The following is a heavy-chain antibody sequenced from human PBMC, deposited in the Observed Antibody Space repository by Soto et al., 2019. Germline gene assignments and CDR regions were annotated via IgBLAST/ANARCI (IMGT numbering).Heavy chain of an antibody. CDR1: GFTFSSYS. J-gene: IGHJ4*02. CDR2: ISSSSSYI. V-gene: IGHV3-21*01. Sequence: GGSLRLSCAASGFTFSSYSMNWVRQAPGKGLEWVSSISSSSSYIYYADSVKGRFTLSRGNAKNSLYRQMNSLRAEDTAGYYRASVRASSSWIDYWGQGTLFAVSS. D-gene: IGHD6-13*01. CDR3: ASVRASSSWIDY.